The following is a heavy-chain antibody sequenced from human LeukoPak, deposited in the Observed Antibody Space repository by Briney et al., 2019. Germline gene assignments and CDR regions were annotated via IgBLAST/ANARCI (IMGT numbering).Heavy chain of an antibody. CDR2: IIPIFGTA. V-gene: IGHV1-69*01. J-gene: IGHJ5*02. CDR1: GGTFSSYA. CDR3: ARGVADGYNPSVRFDP. Sequence: SVKVSCKASGGTFSSYAIRWVRQAPGQGLEWMGGIIPIFGTANYAQKFQGRVTITADESTSTAYMELSSLRSEDTAVYYCARGVADGYNPSVRFDPWGQGTLVTVSS. D-gene: IGHD5-24*01.